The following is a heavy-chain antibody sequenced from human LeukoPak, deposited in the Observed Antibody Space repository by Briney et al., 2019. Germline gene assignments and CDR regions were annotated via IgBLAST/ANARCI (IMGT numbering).Heavy chain of an antibody. Sequence: SETLSLTCTVSGGSISSGSYYLGWIRQPPRKGLEWIGSIYYSGNTYYNPSLKSRVTISVDTSKNQFSLKLSSVTAADTADYYCARRVAGSGYRDYWGQGTLVTVSS. CDR1: GGSISSGSYY. V-gene: IGHV4-39*01. CDR2: IYYSGNT. J-gene: IGHJ4*02. CDR3: ARRVAGSGYRDY. D-gene: IGHD3-22*01.